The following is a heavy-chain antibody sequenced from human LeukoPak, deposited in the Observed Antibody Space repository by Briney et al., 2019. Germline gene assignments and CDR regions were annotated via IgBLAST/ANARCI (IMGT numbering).Heavy chain of an antibody. CDR3: ARGQWLVPYFDY. CDR2: INHSGST. Sequence: PSETLSLTCAVYGGSFSGYYWSWIRQPPGKGLEWIGEINHSGSTNYNPSLKSRVTISVDTSKNQFSLKLSSVTAADAAVYYCARGQWLVPYFDYRGQGALVTVSS. V-gene: IGHV4-34*01. J-gene: IGHJ4*02. CDR1: GGSFSGYY. D-gene: IGHD6-19*01.